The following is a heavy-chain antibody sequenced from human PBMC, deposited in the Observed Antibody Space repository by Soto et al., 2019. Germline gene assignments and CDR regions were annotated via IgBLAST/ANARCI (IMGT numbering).Heavy chain of an antibody. D-gene: IGHD6-13*01. V-gene: IGHV3-30*18. CDR3: AKSIAAAGKGSYYYGMDV. CDR1: GFSFSSYG. Sequence: PXESLRLSCAASGFSFSSYGLHGVGQAPGKGLEWVAVISYDGSNKYYADSVKGRFTISRDNSKNTLYLQMNSLRAEDTAVYYCAKSIAAAGKGSYYYGMDVWGQGTTVTVSS. CDR2: ISYDGSNK. J-gene: IGHJ6*02.